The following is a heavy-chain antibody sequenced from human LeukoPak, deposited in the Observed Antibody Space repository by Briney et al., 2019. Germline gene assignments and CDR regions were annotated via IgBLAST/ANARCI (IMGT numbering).Heavy chain of an antibody. CDR1: GGTFSSYA. CDR2: IIPIFGTA. J-gene: IGHJ6*03. V-gene: IGHV1-69*05. CDR3: ARGHDYGDSQEPMDV. D-gene: IGHD4-17*01. Sequence: EASAKVSCKASGGTFSSYAISWVQQAPGQGLEWMGRIIPIFGTANYAQKFQGRVTITTDESTSTAYMELSSLRSEDTAVYYCARGHDYGDSQEPMDVWGKGTTVTVSS.